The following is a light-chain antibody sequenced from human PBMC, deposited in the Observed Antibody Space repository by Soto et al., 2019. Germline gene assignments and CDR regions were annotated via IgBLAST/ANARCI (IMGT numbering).Light chain of an antibody. Sequence: QSALTQSPSASASLGASVKLTCTLSSGHSSYAIAWHQQQPEKGPRYLMKLNSDDSHSKGDGIPDRFSGSSSGAERYLTSSSVQSEDEADYYCQTWGTGIQVFGGGTKGTVL. CDR2: LNSDDSH. CDR1: SGHSSYA. J-gene: IGLJ3*02. V-gene: IGLV4-69*01. CDR3: QTWGTGIQV.